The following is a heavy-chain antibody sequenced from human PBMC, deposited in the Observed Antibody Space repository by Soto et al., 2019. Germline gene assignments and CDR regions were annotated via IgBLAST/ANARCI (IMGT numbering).Heavy chain of an antibody. CDR2: IIPIFGTA. V-gene: IGHV1-69*01. J-gene: IGHJ6*02. CDR3: ARGGTYSSSWQHYYYYGMDV. D-gene: IGHD6-13*01. CDR1: GGTFSSYA. Sequence: QVQLVQSGAEVKKPGSSVKVSCKASGGTFSSYAISWVRQAPGQGLEWMGGIIPIFGTANYAQKFQGRVTITADESTSTAYMELSSLRSEDTAVYYCARGGTYSSSWQHYYYYGMDVWGQGTTVTVSS.